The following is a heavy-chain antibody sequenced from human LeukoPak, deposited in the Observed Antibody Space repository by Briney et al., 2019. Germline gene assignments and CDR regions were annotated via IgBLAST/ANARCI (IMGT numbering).Heavy chain of an antibody. CDR1: GFTFSIYP. J-gene: IGHJ4*02. V-gene: IGHV3-64D*09. D-gene: IGHD3-10*01. CDR3: ARVMSGSLTFDW. CDR2: IFTNGDTT. Sequence: GGSLRLSCSASGFTFSIYPMHWVRQAPGKGLEYVSTIFTNGDTTSYAASVKGRFTTSRDDSKNTLYLQMSSLRPEDTAVYYCARVMSGSLTFDWWGQGTLVTVSS.